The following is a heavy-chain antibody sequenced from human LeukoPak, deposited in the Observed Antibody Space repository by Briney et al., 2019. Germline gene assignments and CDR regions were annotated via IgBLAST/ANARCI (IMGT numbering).Heavy chain of an antibody. CDR3: AQYYYDSSGYFDY. Sequence: ASVKVSCKASGYTFTSYGISWVRQAPGQGLEWMGGIIPIFGTANYAQKFQGRVTTTADESTSTAYMELSSLRSEDTAVYYCAQYYYDSSGYFDYWGQGTLVTVSS. CDR1: GYTFTSYG. D-gene: IGHD3-22*01. V-gene: IGHV1-69*13. J-gene: IGHJ4*02. CDR2: IIPIFGTA.